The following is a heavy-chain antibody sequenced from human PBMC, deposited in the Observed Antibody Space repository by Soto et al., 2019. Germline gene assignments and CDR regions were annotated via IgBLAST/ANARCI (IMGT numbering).Heavy chain of an antibody. Sequence: ASVKVSCKASGYTFTGYYMHWVRQAPGQGLEWMGWINPNSGGTNYAQKFQGWVTMTRDTSISTAYMELSRLRSDDTAVYYCARFYYDSSGYLGMDGWGQGTTVTVSS. CDR3: ARFYYDSSGYLGMDG. V-gene: IGHV1-2*04. D-gene: IGHD3-22*01. CDR1: GYTFTGYY. CDR2: INPNSGGT. J-gene: IGHJ6*02.